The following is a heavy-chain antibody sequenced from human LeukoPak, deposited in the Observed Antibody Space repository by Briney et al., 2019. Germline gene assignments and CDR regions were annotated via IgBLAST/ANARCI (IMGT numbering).Heavy chain of an antibody. J-gene: IGHJ3*02. CDR3: ARDYPGYSGYGDAFDI. D-gene: IGHD5-12*01. V-gene: IGHV4-61*02. Sequence: SQTLSLTCTVSGGSISSGSYYWSWIRQPAGKGLEWIGRIYTSGSTNYNPSLKSRVTISVDTSKNQFSLKLSSVTAADTAVYYCARDYPGYSGYGDAFDIWGQGTMVTVSS. CDR2: IYTSGST. CDR1: GGSISSGSYY.